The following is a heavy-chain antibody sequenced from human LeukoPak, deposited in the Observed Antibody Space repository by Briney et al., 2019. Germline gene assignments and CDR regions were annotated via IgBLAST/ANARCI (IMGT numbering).Heavy chain of an antibody. D-gene: IGHD6-6*01. CDR3: ARDKLGWYNSSSAWFDP. CDR1: GYTFTGYY. J-gene: IGHJ5*02. CDR2: INPNSGGT. V-gene: IGHV1-2*02. Sequence: ASVKVSCKASGYTFTGYYMHWVRQAPGQGLEWMGWINPNSGGTNYAQKFQGRVTMTRDTSISTAYMELSRLRSDDTAVYYCARDKLGWYNSSSAWFDPWGQGTLVTVSS.